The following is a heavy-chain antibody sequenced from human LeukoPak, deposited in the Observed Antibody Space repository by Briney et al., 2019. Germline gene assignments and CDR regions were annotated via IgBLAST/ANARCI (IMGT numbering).Heavy chain of an antibody. J-gene: IGHJ6*03. CDR1: GFTFSDYY. CDR3: ARLYSSGWYSPYMDV. Sequence: GGSLRLSCAASGFTFSDYYMSWIRQAPGKGLEWVSYISSSGSTIYYADSVKGRFTISRDNAKNSLYLQMNSLRAEDTAVYYCARLYSSGWYSPYMDVWGKGTTVTVSS. D-gene: IGHD6-19*01. CDR2: ISSSGSTI. V-gene: IGHV3-11*04.